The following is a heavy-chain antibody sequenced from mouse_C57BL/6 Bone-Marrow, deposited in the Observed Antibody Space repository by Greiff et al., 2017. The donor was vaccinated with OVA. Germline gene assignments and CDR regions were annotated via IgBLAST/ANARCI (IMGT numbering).Heavy chain of an antibody. CDR3: AKKELWFAY. J-gene: IGHJ3*01. CDR1: GFSLTSYG. Sequence: VQLQQSGPGLVQPSQSLSITCTVSGFSLTSYGVHWVRQSPGKGLEWLGVIWRGGSTDYNAAFMSRPRITQDNSKSQVSLKMNSLQADDTAVYYCAKKELWFAYWGQGTLVTVSA. V-gene: IGHV2-5*01. CDR2: IWRGGST.